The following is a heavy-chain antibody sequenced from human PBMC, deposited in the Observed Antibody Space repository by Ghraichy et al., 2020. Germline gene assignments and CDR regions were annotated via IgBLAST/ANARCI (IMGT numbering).Heavy chain of an antibody. J-gene: IGHJ6*02. D-gene: IGHD3-3*01. CDR2: ISGSGGST. CDR1: GFTFSSYA. V-gene: IGHV3-23*01. CDR3: AKELGKSGFWSGGYYYYGNDV. Sequence: GGSLRLSCAASGFTFSSYAMSWVRQAPGKGLEWVSAISGSGGSTYYADSVKGRFTISRDNSKNTLYLQMNSLRAEDTAVYYCAKELGKSGFWSGGYYYYGNDVWGQGNTASVSS.